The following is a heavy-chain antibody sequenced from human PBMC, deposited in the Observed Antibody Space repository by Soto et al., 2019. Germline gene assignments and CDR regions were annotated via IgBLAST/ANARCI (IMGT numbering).Heavy chain of an antibody. D-gene: IGHD1-26*01. V-gene: IGHV1-18*01. CDR1: GYTFTSYG. CDR3: ARDRGARDYKTSGNLGDDYYGRDG. Sequence: QVQLVQSGAEVKEPGASVKVSCKASGYTFTSYGISWVRQAPGQGLEWMGWISAYNGNTNYAQKLKGRVTMTTDTSTTRAYRELWSLGTDDKAVYYCARDRGARDYKTSGNLGDDYYGRDGWGQGTTVTASS. CDR2: ISAYNGNT. J-gene: IGHJ6*02.